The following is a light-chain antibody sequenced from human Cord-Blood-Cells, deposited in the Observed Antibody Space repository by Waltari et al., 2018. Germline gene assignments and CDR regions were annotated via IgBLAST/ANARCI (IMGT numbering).Light chain of an antibody. CDR2: WAS. V-gene: IGKV4-1*01. CDR1: PSVLYSVNNKNY. Sequence: DIVMTQSPDSLAVSLGERATPNCTLSPSVLYSVNNKNYLAWNQQKPGQPPKLLIYWASTRESGVPNRFSGSGSVTDFTLTISSLQAEDVAVYYCQKYYSTPFTFGPGTKVDIK. CDR3: QKYYSTPFT. J-gene: IGKJ3*01.